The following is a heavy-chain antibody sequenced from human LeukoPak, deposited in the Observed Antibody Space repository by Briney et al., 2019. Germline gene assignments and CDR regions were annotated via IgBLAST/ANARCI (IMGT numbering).Heavy chain of an antibody. Sequence: GGPLRLSCAASGFTFSSYSMNWVRQAPGKGLEWVSSISSSSSYIYYADSVKGRFTISRDNAKNSLYLQMNSLRAEDTAVYYCARDSVDTAMVLDYYYGMDVWGQGTTVTVSS. J-gene: IGHJ6*02. D-gene: IGHD5-18*01. V-gene: IGHV3-21*01. CDR3: ARDSVDTAMVLDYYYGMDV. CDR2: ISSSSSYI. CDR1: GFTFSSYS.